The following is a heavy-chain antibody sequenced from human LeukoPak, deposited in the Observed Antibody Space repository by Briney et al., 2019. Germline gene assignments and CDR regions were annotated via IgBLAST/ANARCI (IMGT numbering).Heavy chain of an antibody. J-gene: IGHJ3*01. CDR1: GGSIISYY. D-gene: IGHD6-13*01. Sequence: MSSETLSLTCTVSGGSIISYYWSWIRQPPGKGLEWIGYIYDSGSTNYNPSLKSRVTISAVTSKNQVSLKLSSVTAADTAVYYCARGKVYGSGWFDTFDVWGQGTMVIVSS. CDR2: IYDSGST. CDR3: ARGKVYGSGWFDTFDV. V-gene: IGHV4-59*01.